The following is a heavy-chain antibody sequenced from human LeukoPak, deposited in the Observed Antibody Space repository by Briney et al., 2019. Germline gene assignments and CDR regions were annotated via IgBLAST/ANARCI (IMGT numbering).Heavy chain of an antibody. V-gene: IGHV1-2*06. CDR2: INPNSGGT. CDR1: GYTFTGYY. D-gene: IGHD1-26*01. CDR3: ASKGYTVGATLSGAFDI. Sequence: ASVKVSCKASGYTFTGYYMHWVRQAPGQGLEWMGRINPNSGGTNYAQKFQGRVTMTRETSISTAYMELSRLRSDDTAVYYCASKGYTVGATLSGAFDIWGQGTMVTVSS. J-gene: IGHJ3*02.